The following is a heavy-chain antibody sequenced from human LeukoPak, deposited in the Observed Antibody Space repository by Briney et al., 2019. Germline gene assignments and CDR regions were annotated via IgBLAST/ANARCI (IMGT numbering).Heavy chain of an antibody. V-gene: IGHV3-23*01. Sequence: GGSLRLSCAASGYTFSSYAMSWVRQAPGKGLEWVSAISCSGGSTYYADSVKGRCTISRDNSKNTLYLQMNSLRAEDTAVYYCAKADTRWRQLSHFDYWGQGTLVTVSS. J-gene: IGHJ4*02. CDR3: AKADTRWRQLSHFDY. CDR1: GYTFSSYA. CDR2: ISCSGGST. D-gene: IGHD5-24*01.